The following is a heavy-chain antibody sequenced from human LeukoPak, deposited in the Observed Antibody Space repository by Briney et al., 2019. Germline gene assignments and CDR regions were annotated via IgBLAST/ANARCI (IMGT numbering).Heavy chain of an antibody. Sequence: GSSVKVSCKASGGTFSSYAISWVRQAPGQGLEWMGIINPSGGSTGYAQKFQGRVTMTRDMSTSTVYMELSSLRAEDTAVYYCAKVRYSGYMDVWGKGTTVTISS. V-gene: IGHV1-46*01. D-gene: IGHD2-21*01. CDR3: AKVRYSGYMDV. CDR1: GGTFSSYA. CDR2: INPSGGST. J-gene: IGHJ6*03.